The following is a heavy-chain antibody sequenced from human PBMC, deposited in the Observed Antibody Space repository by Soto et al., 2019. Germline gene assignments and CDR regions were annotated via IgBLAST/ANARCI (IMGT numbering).Heavy chain of an antibody. CDR1: WFTVSSNF. D-gene: IGHD6-19*01. CDR3: ASAQYSSGWSDAFDI. CDR2: IYSGGST. V-gene: IGHV3-53*01. Sequence: GGSLRLSCAASWFTVSSNFMTWVRQAPGKGLEWVSVIYSGGSTSYADSVRGRFTISRDNSKNTLYLHMNSLRGEDTAVYYCASAQYSSGWSDAFDIWGQGTMVTVSS. J-gene: IGHJ3*02.